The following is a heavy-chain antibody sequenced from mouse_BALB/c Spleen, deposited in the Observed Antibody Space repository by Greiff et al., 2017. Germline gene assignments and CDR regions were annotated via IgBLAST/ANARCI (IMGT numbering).Heavy chain of an antibody. CDR2: IYPGSGNT. CDR3: ARSGIYYYGSSPSY. V-gene: IGHV1-63*01. J-gene: IGHJ3*01. Sequence: QVQLQQSGAELVRPGTSVKISCKASGYAFTNYWLGWVKQRPGHGLEWIGDIYPGSGNTYYNEKFKGKATLTADKSSSTAYMQLSSLTSDDSAVYFCARSGIYYYGSSPSYWGQGTLVTVSA. CDR1: GYAFTNYW. D-gene: IGHD1-1*01.